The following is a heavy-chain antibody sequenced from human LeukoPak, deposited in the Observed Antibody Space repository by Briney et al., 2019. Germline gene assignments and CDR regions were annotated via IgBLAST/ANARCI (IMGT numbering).Heavy chain of an antibody. J-gene: IGHJ5*02. CDR1: GGTFNNYS. D-gene: IGHD1-1*01. Sequence: ASVKVSCMASGGTFNNYSISWVRQAPGQGLEWMGWISAYNGNTNYAQKLQGRVTMTTDTSTSTAYMELRSLRSDDTAVYYCARQLIWFDPWGQGTLVTVSS. V-gene: IGHV1-18*01. CDR3: ARQLIWFDP. CDR2: ISAYNGNT.